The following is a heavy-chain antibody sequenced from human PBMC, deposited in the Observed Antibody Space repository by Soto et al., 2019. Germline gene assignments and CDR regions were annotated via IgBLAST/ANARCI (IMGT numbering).Heavy chain of an antibody. CDR2: IWYDGGNR. Sequence: QVQLVESGGGVVQPGRSLRLSCAASGFTFSNYGMQWVRQAPDKGLEWVSLIWYDGGNRYYSDSVKGRFTISRDTSKNTLYLEMNSLRVEDTAVYYCATYRGYCSSGTCFDHWGQGTLVTVSP. D-gene: IGHD2-15*01. CDR3: ATYRGYCSSGTCFDH. V-gene: IGHV3-33*01. J-gene: IGHJ4*02. CDR1: GFTFSNYG.